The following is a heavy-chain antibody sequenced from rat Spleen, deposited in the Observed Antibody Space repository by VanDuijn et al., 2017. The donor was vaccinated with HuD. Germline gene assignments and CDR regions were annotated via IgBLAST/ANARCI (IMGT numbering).Heavy chain of an antibody. D-gene: IGHD5-1*01. Sequence: EVQLVESGGGLVQPGRSLKLSCAASGFTFSSFPMAWVRQAPKKGLEWVASISSGDTTFYPDSVTGRFTISRDNAKSTLYLQMNSLRSEDTATYYCTRENWVFDYWGQGVMVTVSS. J-gene: IGHJ2*01. CDR1: GFTFSSFP. V-gene: IGHV5-46*01. CDR2: ISSGDTT. CDR3: TRENWVFDY.